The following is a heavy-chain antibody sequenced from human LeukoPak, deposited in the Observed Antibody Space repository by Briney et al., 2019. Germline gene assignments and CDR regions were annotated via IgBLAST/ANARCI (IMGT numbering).Heavy chain of an antibody. Sequence: SETLSLTCTVSGGSISSYYWSWIRQPPGKGLEWIGYIYYSGSTNYNPSLKSRVTISVDTSKNQFSLKLSSVTAADTAVYYCARAGFLSGSYYPSSYYYYMDVWGKGTTVTVSS. CDR3: ARAGFLSGSYYPSSYYYYMDV. CDR1: GGSISSYY. V-gene: IGHV4-59*01. D-gene: IGHD1-26*01. CDR2: IYYSGST. J-gene: IGHJ6*03.